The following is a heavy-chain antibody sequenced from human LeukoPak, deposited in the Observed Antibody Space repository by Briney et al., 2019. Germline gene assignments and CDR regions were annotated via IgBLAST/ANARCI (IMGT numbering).Heavy chain of an antibody. CDR3: ARDYSGEYYFGY. Sequence: SETLSLTCTVSGGSISSSSYYWGWIRQPPGKGLEWIGSIYYSGSTYYNPSLKSRVTISVDTSKNQFSLKLSSVTAADTAVYYCARDYSGEYYFGYWGQGTLVTVSS. V-gene: IGHV4-39*07. CDR1: GGSISSSSYY. D-gene: IGHD7-27*01. CDR2: IYYSGST. J-gene: IGHJ4*02.